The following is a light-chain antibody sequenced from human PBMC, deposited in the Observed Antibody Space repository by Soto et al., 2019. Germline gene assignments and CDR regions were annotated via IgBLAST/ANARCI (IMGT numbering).Light chain of an antibody. V-gene: IGKV3-20*01. CDR1: QSVSSSY. Sequence: EIVLTQSPGTLSLSPGERATLSCRASQSVSSSYLAWYQQKPGQAPRLLIYGASSTATGIPDRVSGSGSGTDFTLTISRLEPEDVAVYYCQQYGSSSITFGQGTRLEIK. CDR2: GAS. J-gene: IGKJ5*01. CDR3: QQYGSSSIT.